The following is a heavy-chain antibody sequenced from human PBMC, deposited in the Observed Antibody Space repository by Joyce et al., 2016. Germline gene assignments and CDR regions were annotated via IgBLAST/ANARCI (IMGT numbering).Heavy chain of an antibody. CDR2: IWYDGSNK. J-gene: IGHJ4*02. Sequence: QVQLVESGGGVVQPGRSLRLSCAASGFTFSNYGMQWVRQAPGKGLEWGAGIWYDGSNKYYSDSVKGRFTISRDNSKNTLYLQMNSLRAEDTAVYYCARDRVRADYWGQGILVTVSS. CDR3: ARDRVRADY. V-gene: IGHV3-33*01. D-gene: IGHD3-16*02. CDR1: GFTFSNYG.